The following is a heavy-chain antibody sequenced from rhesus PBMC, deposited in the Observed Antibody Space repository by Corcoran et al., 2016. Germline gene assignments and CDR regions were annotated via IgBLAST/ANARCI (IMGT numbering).Heavy chain of an antibody. Sequence: EVQLVESGGGLVQPGGSLRLSCAASGFTFSSYGMSWVRQAPGKGREGVSSISSASIYIYYADSVKGRFTISRDNAKNSLSLQMNSLRAEDTAVYYCTSGYSNPDIDYWGQGVLVTVSS. CDR1: GFTFSSYG. CDR2: ISSASIYI. J-gene: IGHJ4*01. V-gene: IGHV3S16*01. CDR3: TSGYSNPDIDY. D-gene: IGHD5-24*01.